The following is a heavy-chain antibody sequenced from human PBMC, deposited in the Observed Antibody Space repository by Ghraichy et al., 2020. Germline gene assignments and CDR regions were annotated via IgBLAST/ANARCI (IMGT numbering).Heavy chain of an antibody. J-gene: IGHJ4*02. CDR1: GYTFTSYY. Sequence: ASVKVSCKASGYTFTSYYMHWVRQAPGQGLEWMGIINPTSGSTNYAQRFQGRVTMTRDTSTSTVYMELSSLRSEDTAVYYCARILERRGGDYWGQGTLVTVSS. CDR2: INPTSGST. D-gene: IGHD1-1*01. CDR3: ARILERRGGDY. V-gene: IGHV1-46*01.